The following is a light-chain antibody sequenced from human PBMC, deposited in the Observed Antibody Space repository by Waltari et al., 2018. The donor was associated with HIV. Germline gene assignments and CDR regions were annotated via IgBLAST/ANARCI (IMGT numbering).Light chain of an antibody. CDR3: QSWDSSAAV. V-gene: IGLV3-1*01. Sequence: SFELTQPPSVSVAPTQTASIPCSGNTLGGMYVAWYQQTTGQSPVLVIFQDVKRPSGIPERFSGSSSVSTATLIISETQPMDEADYYCQSWDSSAAVFGGGTKLTVL. CDR2: QDV. J-gene: IGLJ2*01. CDR1: TLGGMY.